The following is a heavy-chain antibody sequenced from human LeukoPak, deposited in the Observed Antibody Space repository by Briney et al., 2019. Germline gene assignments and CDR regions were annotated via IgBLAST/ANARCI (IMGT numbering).Heavy chain of an antibody. J-gene: IGHJ4*02. CDR1: GFSFTTYE. Sequence: GGSLRLSCATSGFSFTTYEMNWVRQAPGKGLEWVSYISTTGRTTYYADSVQGRFTMSRDNAYNSVYLQMNSLRADDTAVYYCAGKTRDGYNDGRFDFWGQGTLVTVSS. D-gene: IGHD5-24*01. V-gene: IGHV3-48*03. CDR3: AGKTRDGYNDGRFDF. CDR2: ISTTGRTT.